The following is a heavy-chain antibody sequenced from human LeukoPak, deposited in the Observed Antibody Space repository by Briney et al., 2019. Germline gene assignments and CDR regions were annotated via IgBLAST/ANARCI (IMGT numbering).Heavy chain of an antibody. J-gene: IGHJ4*02. CDR3: ARRIRGAPTDH. V-gene: IGHV1-8*01. Sequence: ASVKVSCKASGYTFTTYDLNWVRQATGQGLGWMGWMNPNSGNTGYAQKFQGRVTMTRNTSISTAYMGLNNLTSEDTAVYYCARRIRGAPTDHWGQGTLVTVSS. D-gene: IGHD3-10*01. CDR1: GYTFTTYD. CDR2: MNPNSGNT.